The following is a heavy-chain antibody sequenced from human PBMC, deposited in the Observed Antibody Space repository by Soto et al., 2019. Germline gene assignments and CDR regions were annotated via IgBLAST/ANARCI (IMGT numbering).Heavy chain of an antibody. CDR2: ISSSGSTI. CDR3: ARITGGRYTHAKGYFDY. CDR1: GFTFSSYE. V-gene: IGHV3-48*03. Sequence: EVQLVESGGGLVQPGGSLRLSCAASGFTFSSYEMNWVRQAPGKGLEWVSYISSSGSTIYYADSVKGRFTISRDNAKKSLYLQMNSLRAEDTAFYYCARITGGRYTHAKGYFDYWGQGTLVTVSS. D-gene: IGHD5-18*01. J-gene: IGHJ4*02.